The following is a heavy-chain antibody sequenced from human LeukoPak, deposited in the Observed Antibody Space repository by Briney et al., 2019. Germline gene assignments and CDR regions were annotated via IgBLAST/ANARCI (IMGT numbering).Heavy chain of an antibody. D-gene: IGHD2-15*01. J-gene: IGHJ4*02. CDR3: ARQHPSGRGSGLDY. Sequence: PSETLSLTCSVSGGSISGYYWTWIRQPPGKGLEWIGYTYYSGITNYNPSLKSRVTISVDTSKNQFSLKLSSVTAADTAVYYRARQHPSGRGSGLDYWGQGTLVIVSS. V-gene: IGHV4-59*08. CDR2: TYYSGIT. CDR1: GGSISGYY.